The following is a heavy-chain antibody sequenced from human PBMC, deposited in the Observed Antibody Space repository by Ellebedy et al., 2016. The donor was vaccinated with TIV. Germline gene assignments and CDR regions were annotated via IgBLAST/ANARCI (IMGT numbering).Heavy chain of an antibody. Sequence: AASVKVSCKASGYTFTTYAMNWVRQAPGQGLEWMGWINTNTGNPTYAQGFPGRFVFSLDTSVSTAYVQISSLKAEDTAVYYCARDRYSGYNRNFDSWGQGTLVTVSS. J-gene: IGHJ4*02. D-gene: IGHD5-12*01. V-gene: IGHV7-4-1*02. CDR3: ARDRYSGYNRNFDS. CDR1: GYTFTTYA. CDR2: INTNTGNP.